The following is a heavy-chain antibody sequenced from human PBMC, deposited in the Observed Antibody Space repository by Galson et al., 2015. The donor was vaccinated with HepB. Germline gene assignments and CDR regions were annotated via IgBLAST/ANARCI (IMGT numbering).Heavy chain of an antibody. CDR1: GFTFSSYW. J-gene: IGHJ4*02. D-gene: IGHD5-12*01. CDR2: IKQDGSEK. Sequence: SLRLSCAASGFTFSSYWMSWVRQAPGKGLEWVANIKQDGSEKYYVDSVKGRLTISRDNAKNSLYLQMNSLRAEDTAVYYCARVHSGYFTFDYWGQGTLVTVSS. V-gene: IGHV3-7*03. CDR3: ARVHSGYFTFDY.